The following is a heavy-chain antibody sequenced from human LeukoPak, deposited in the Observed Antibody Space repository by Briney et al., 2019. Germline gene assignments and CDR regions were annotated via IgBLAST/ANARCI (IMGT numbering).Heavy chain of an antibody. V-gene: IGHV4-59*08. CDR2: IHYSGST. D-gene: IGHD6-19*01. CDR1: GASISSAY. J-gene: IGHJ4*02. Sequence: PSETLSLTCTVSGASISSAYWSWVRRPPEEGLEWIGYIHYSGSTTYNPSLKSRVTMSVDTSKNQFSLKLTSVTAADTAVFYCARSYSSGWFYFDDWGQGTLVTVSS. CDR3: ARSYSSGWFYFDD.